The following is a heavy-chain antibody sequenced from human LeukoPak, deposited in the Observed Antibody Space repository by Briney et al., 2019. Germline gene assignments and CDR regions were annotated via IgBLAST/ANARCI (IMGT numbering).Heavy chain of an antibody. D-gene: IGHD2-15*01. CDR3: AKVALGYCSGSSCYYFDY. J-gene: IGHJ4*02. CDR2: INAFGART. Sequence: GGSLRLSCEASGFTFSGYAMSCVRQAPGKGLEWVSSINAFGARTYYADSVKGRFTISRDNSKNTLYLQMNSLRAEDTALYYCAKVALGYCSGSSCYYFDYGGQGTLVTVSS. CDR1: GFTFSGYA. V-gene: IGHV3-23*01.